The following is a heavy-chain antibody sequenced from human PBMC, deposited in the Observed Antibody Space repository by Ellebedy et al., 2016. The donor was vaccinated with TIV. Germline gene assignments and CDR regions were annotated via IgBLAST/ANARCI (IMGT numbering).Heavy chain of an antibody. CDR1: GFTFSSYW. J-gene: IGHJ4*02. D-gene: IGHD6-6*01. V-gene: IGHV3-7*01. CDR2: IKQDGSEK. Sequence: GGSLRLSCAASGFTFSSYWMSWVRQAPGKGLEWVANIKQDGSEKYYVDSVKGRFTISRDNAENSLYLQMNSLRAEDTSVYYCARARYSSSSDFDYWGQGTLVTVSS. CDR3: ARARYSSSSDFDY.